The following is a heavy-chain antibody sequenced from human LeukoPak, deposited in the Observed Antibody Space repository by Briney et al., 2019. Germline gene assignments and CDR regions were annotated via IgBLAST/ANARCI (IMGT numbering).Heavy chain of an antibody. CDR2: ISPSGGIT. V-gene: IGHV3-23*01. CDR1: GFTFSSHG. CDR3: ATYLRSGPIDC. J-gene: IGHJ4*02. Sequence: PGGSLRLSCAASGFTFSSHGMNWVRQAPGKGLEWVSGISPSGGITYYTDSVKGRFTISRDNSKNTQSLQMNSLRAEDTAIYYCATYLRSGPIDCWGQGTLVTVSS. D-gene: IGHD4-17*01.